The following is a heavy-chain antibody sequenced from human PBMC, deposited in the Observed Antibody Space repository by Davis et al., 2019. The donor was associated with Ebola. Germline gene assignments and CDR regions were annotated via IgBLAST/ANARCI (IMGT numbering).Heavy chain of an antibody. V-gene: IGHV4-34*01. D-gene: IGHD3-10*01. CDR1: GGSFSGYY. J-gene: IGHJ5*02. CDR3: ARHSSNWFGVWFDP. Sequence: MPSETLSLTCAVYGGSFSGYYWSWIRQPPGKGLEWIGEINHSGSTNYNPSLKSRVTMSVDTSKNQFSLKLSSVTAADTAVYYCARHSSNWFGVWFDPWGQGTLVTVSS. CDR2: INHSGST.